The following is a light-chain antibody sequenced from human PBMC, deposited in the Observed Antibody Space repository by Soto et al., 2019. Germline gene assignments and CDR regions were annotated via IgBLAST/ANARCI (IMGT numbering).Light chain of an antibody. J-gene: IGKJ2*01. Sequence: EIVLTQSPGTLSLSPGERATLSCRASQSVSSSYLAWYQQKPGQAPRLLIYGASSRATGIPDRFSGSGSGTDFTLTISRLEPEDFAVYYCQQYANSPYTFGQGTKLEIE. CDR2: GAS. CDR1: QSVSSSY. CDR3: QQYANSPYT. V-gene: IGKV3-20*01.